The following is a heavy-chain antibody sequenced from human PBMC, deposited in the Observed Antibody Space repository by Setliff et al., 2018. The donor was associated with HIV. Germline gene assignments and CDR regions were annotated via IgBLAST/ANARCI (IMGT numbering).Heavy chain of an antibody. CDR3: ARDRYSGSSTDY. Sequence: PGGSLRLSCAVSGLTFSRYGFHWVRQVPGKGLDWVTFIQYDESNKYYGDSVRGRFTISRDNSKNTLYLQMNSLRSEDTAVYYCARDRYSGSSTDYWGQGTLVTVSS. V-gene: IGHV3-30*02. CDR1: GLTFSRYG. J-gene: IGHJ4*02. CDR2: IQYDESNK. D-gene: IGHD1-26*01.